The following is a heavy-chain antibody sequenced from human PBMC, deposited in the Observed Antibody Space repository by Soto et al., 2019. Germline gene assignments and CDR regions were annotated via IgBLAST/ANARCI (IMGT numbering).Heavy chain of an antibody. CDR3: ASVLWDGPPFDSSGFDY. V-gene: IGHV4-59*01. CDR2: IYYSGST. Sequence: SETLSLTCTVSGGSISSYYWSWIRQPPGKGLEWIGYIYYSGSTNYNPSLKSRVTISVDTSKNQFSLKLSSVTAADTGVYYCASVLWDGPPFDSSGFDYWGQGTLVTVAS. CDR1: GGSISSYY. D-gene: IGHD3-22*01. J-gene: IGHJ4*02.